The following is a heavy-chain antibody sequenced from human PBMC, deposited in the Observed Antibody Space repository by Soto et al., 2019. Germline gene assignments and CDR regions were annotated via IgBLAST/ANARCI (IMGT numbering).Heavy chain of an antibody. CDR2: ISYDGSNK. CDR3: ARAYYRFNSGYGFSMDV. D-gene: IGHD5-12*01. CDR1: GFTFSSYA. Sequence: QVQLVESGGGVVQPGRSLRLSCAASGFTFSSYAMHWVRQAPGKGLEWVAVISYDGSNKYYADSVKGRFTISRDNSKNKLYLQMNSLRAEDTAVYYCARAYYRFNSGYGFSMDVWGQGTTVTVSS. J-gene: IGHJ6*02. V-gene: IGHV3-30-3*01.